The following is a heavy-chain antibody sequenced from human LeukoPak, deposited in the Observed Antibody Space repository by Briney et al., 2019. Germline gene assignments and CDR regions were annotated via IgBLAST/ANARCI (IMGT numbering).Heavy chain of an antibody. V-gene: IGHV1-2*02. CDR1: GYTFTGYY. CDR2: INPSSGDT. CDR3: ARDRRILTGSFPIDY. Sequence: ASVKVSCKASGYTFTGYYMHWVRQAPGQGLEWMGWINPSSGDTNYAQKFQGRVTMTRDTSISTAYMELSRLKSDDTAVFYCARDRRILTGSFPIDYWGQGTLVTVSS. J-gene: IGHJ4*02. D-gene: IGHD3-9*01.